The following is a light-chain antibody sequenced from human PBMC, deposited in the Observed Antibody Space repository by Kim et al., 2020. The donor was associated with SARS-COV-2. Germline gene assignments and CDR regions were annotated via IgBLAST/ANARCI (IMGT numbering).Light chain of an antibody. V-gene: IGKV1-5*03. CDR3: QLYNSYSPWT. CDR1: QSISSW. J-gene: IGKJ1*01. CDR2: KAS. Sequence: SVGDRVAITCRASQSISSWLAWYQQKPRKAPKLLFYKASSLESGVASRFSGSGSGTEFTLTISSLQPDEFATYYCQLYNSYSPWTFGQGTKVDIK.